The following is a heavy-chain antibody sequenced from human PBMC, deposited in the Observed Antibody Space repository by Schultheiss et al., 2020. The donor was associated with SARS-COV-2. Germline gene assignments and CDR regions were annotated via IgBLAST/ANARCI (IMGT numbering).Heavy chain of an antibody. CDR2: IYYSGST. D-gene: IGHD6-19*01. J-gene: IGHJ4*02. Sequence: LRLSCAVYGGSFNNYYWTWIRQTPGKGLEWIGYIYYSGSTYHNPSLKSRVTISVDTSKNQFSLKLSSVTAADTAVYYCARGSSSGWYHDYWGQGTLVTVSS. CDR1: GGSFNNYY. CDR3: ARGSSSGWYHDY. V-gene: IGHV4-31*11.